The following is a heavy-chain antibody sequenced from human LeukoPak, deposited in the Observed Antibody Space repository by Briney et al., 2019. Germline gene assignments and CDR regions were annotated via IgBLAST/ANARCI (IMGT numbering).Heavy chain of an antibody. CDR3: ARAPRDIVATIFDY. Sequence: PGGSLRLSCAASGFTFSSYAMHWVRQAPGKGLEWVAVISYDGSSKYYADSVKGRFTISRDNSKNTLYLQMNSLRAEDTAVYYCARAPRDIVATIFDYWGQGTLVTVSS. V-gene: IGHV3-30-3*01. D-gene: IGHD5-12*01. J-gene: IGHJ4*02. CDR1: GFTFSSYA. CDR2: ISYDGSSK.